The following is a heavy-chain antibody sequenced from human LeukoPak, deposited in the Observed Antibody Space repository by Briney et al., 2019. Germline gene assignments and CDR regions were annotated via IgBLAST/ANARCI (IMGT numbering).Heavy chain of an antibody. CDR2: ISSSSSYI. D-gene: IGHD3-16*02. V-gene: IGHV3-21*01. CDR3: AREAQSGSYRFIDY. Sequence: GGSLRLSCSASGFTFSSYIMHWARQAPGKGLEWVSSISSSSSYIYYADSVKGRFTISRDNAKSSLDLQMNSLRAEDTAVYYCAREAQSGSYRFIDYWGQGTLVTVSS. J-gene: IGHJ4*02. CDR1: GFTFSSYI.